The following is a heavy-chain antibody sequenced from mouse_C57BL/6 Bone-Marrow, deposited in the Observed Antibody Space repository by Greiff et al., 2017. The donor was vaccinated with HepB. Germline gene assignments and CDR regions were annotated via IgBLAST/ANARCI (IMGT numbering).Heavy chain of an antibody. CDR1: GYTFTGYW. V-gene: IGHV1-9*01. D-gene: IGHD1-1*01. Sequence: VQLQQSGAELMKPGASVKLSCKASGYTFTGYWIEWVKQRPGHGLEWIGEILPGSGSTNYNEKFKGKATFTADTSSNTAYMELNSLTSEDSAGYFCAIHYYYGSSYWYFDVWGTGTTVTVSS. J-gene: IGHJ1*03. CDR2: ILPGSGST. CDR3: AIHYYYGSSYWYFDV.